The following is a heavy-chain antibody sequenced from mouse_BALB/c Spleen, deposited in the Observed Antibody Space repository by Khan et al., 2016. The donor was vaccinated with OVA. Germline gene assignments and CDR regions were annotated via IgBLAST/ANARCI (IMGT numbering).Heavy chain of an antibody. CDR1: GFTFSNFW. D-gene: IGHD2-3*01. CDR2: IRLKSNNYAT. Sequence: EVQLQESGGGLVQPGGSMKLSCVASGFTFSNFWMNWVRQSPEKGLEWVAEIRLKSNNYATHYAESVKGRFTISRDDSKSSVYLQMNNLRAEDTGIYYFSRPCGYYAWFAYSGQGTLVTVSA. CDR3: SRPCGYYAWFAY. J-gene: IGHJ3*01. V-gene: IGHV6-6*02.